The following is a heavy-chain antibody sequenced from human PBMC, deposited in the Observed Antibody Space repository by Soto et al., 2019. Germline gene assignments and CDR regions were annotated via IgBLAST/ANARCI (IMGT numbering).Heavy chain of an antibody. CDR1: GGSVSSGSYY. D-gene: IGHD3-3*01. Sequence: PSETLSLTCTVSGGSVSSGSYYWSWIRQPPGKGLEWIGYIYYSGSTNYNPSLKSRVTISVDTSKNQFSLKLSSVTAADTAVYYCAIFDFWSGYSDYWGQGTLVTVSS. J-gene: IGHJ4*02. CDR2: IYYSGST. V-gene: IGHV4-61*01. CDR3: AIFDFWSGYSDY.